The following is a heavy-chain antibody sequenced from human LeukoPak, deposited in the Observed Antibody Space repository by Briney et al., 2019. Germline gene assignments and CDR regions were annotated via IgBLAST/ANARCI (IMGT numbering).Heavy chain of an antibody. V-gene: IGHV5-10-1*01. Sequence: GESLKISCKASGYIFTNNWISGVRQMPGKGLEWKGWVEPSDSYTNYSPSFQGHVTISADKSISTAYLQWSSLKASDTGMYYCARHYYNSGGSPTYFDYWGQGTLVTVSS. D-gene: IGHD3-22*01. CDR3: ARHYYNSGGSPTYFDY. CDR2: VEPSDSYT. CDR1: GYIFTNNW. J-gene: IGHJ4*02.